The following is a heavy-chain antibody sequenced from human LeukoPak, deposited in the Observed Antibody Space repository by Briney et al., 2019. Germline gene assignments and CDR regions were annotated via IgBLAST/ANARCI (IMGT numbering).Heavy chain of an antibody. V-gene: IGHV4-39*07. CDR3: ARGPPYAPGVLDV. D-gene: IGHD7-27*01. J-gene: IGHJ6*04. CDR2: INHSGST. Sequence: SETLSLTCTVSVGSISSSSYYWGWIRQPPGKGLEWIGEINHSGSTNYNPSLKSRVTILVDTSKNLFSLKLPSVTAADTAVYFCARGPPYAPGVLDVWGKGTTVTISS. CDR1: VGSISSSSYY.